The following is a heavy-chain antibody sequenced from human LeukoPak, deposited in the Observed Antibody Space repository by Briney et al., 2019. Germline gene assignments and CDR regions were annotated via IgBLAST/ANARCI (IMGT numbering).Heavy chain of an antibody. V-gene: IGHV3-33*01. J-gene: IGHJ4*02. CDR2: IWYDGSNK. CDR3: ARDDCSGGSCYPDY. CDR1: GFTFSSYG. Sequence: PGGSLRLSCAASGFTFSSYGMHWVRQAPGKGREWVAVIWYDGSNKNYADSVKGRFTISRDNSKNTVYLQMNSLRAEDMAVYYCARDDCSGGSCYPDYWGQGTLVTVSS. D-gene: IGHD2-15*01.